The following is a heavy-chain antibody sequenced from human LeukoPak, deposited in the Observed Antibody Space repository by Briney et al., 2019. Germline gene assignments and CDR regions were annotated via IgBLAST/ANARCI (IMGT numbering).Heavy chain of an antibody. CDR1: GGSIGSGGNY. CDR2: IYYSGNT. CDR3: ARVPVYGGYGAYYFDS. D-gene: IGHD4-17*01. J-gene: IGHJ4*02. V-gene: IGHV4-31*03. Sequence: SETLSLTCTVSGGSIGSGGNYWSWIRQHPGKGLELIGYIYYSGNTYYNPSLKSRAIISVDMSQNHFSLKLSSVNVADTAVYYCARVPVYGGYGAYYFDSWGQGTLVTVSS.